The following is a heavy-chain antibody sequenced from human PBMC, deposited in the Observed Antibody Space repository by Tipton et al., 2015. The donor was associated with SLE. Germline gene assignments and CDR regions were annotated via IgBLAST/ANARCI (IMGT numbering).Heavy chain of an antibody. CDR1: GFTFSSYA. V-gene: IGHV3-21*01. CDR2: ISSSSSYI. J-gene: IGHJ4*02. Sequence: SLRLSCAASGFTFSSYAMHWVRQAPGKGLEWVSSISSSSSYIYYADSVKGRFTISRDNAKNSLYLQMNSLRAEDTAVYYCARDTGFGELLGYWGQGTLVTVSS. D-gene: IGHD3-10*01. CDR3: ARDTGFGELLGY.